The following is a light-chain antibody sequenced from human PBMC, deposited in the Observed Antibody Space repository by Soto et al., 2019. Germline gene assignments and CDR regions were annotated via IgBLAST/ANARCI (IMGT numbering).Light chain of an antibody. CDR2: AAS. V-gene: IGKV1-5*01. J-gene: IGKJ1*01. CDR3: QQYGGFSRT. Sequence: GDRVTITCRASQSISSWLAWYQQKPGKAPKVLIYAASNLQSGVPSRFSGSGSGTEFTLTISSLQPDDFATYYCQQYGGFSRTFGQGTKVDIK. CDR1: QSISSW.